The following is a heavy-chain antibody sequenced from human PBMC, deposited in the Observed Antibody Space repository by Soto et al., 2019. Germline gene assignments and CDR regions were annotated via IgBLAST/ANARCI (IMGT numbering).Heavy chain of an antibody. V-gene: IGHV3-23*01. Sequence: EVQLLESGGVPVQPGGSLRLSCAASGFTFSNYVMSWVRQGPVKGLEWVSIIRGGGENTDYEDSVKGRFTISRDNSKNTPYLQMNSLSANENAVYYCAKADDSGSRPAKWGRGTLVTVSS. CDR2: IRGGGENT. D-gene: IGHD1-26*01. J-gene: IGHJ4*02. CDR3: AKADDSGSRPAK. CDR1: GFTFSNYV.